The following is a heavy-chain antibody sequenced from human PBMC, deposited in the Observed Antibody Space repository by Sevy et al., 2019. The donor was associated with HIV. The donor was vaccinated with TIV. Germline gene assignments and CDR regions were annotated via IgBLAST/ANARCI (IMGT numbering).Heavy chain of an antibody. Sequence: GGSLRLSCAASGFTLSDYYMTWIRQAPGNGLEWLSYISSSGGTISYADSVKGRFTISRDNAKNSLYLQMNSLRAEDTAVYYCARARGYSGYDWGNWFDPSGQGTLVTVSS. CDR1: GFTLSDYY. J-gene: IGHJ5*02. V-gene: IGHV3-11*04. CDR3: ARARGYSGYDWGNWFDP. CDR2: ISSSGGTI. D-gene: IGHD5-12*01.